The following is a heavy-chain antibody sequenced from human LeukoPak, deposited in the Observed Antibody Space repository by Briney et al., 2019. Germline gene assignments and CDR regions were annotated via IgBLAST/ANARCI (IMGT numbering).Heavy chain of an antibody. V-gene: IGHV1-2*06. J-gene: IGHJ4*02. D-gene: IGHD2-8*01. CDR1: GYTFTGYY. CDR2: INPNSGGT. CDR3: ARDPGEVNGNFDY. Sequence: ASVKVSCKASGYTFTGYYMHWVRQAPGQGLEWMGRINPNSGGTNYAQKFQGRVTMTRDTSISTAYMELSRLRSDDTAVYYCARDPGEVNGNFDYWGQGTLVTVSS.